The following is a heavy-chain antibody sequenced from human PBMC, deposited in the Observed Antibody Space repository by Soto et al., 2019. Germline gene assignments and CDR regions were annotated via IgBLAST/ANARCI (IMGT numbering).Heavy chain of an antibody. CDR1: GGTFNKFA. V-gene: IGHV1-69*13. J-gene: IGHJ6*02. CDR3: ARRYCASDNCPLFYYFVDL. Sequence: GASVKVSCKASGGTFNKFAFSWVRQAPGQGFEWMGGIIPVFRSANYAQRFRGRITITADEYTSTVYLHLNDLRSDDTAVYYCARRYCASDNCPLFYYFVDLWGLGTTVTVSS. D-gene: IGHD2-21*02. CDR2: IIPVFRSA.